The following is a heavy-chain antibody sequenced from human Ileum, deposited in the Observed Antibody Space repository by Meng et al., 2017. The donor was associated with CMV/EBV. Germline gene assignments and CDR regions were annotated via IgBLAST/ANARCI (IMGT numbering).Heavy chain of an antibody. CDR2: ISYDGSNK. V-gene: IGHV3-30-3*01. CDR3: ARDLLRYGGYEDY. J-gene: IGHJ4*02. D-gene: IGHD5-12*01. Sequence: GESMKISCAAAGFTFSSYAMHWVRQAPGKGLEWVAFISYDGSNKYYADSVKGRFTISRDNSKNTLYLQMISLRADDTAVFYCARDLLRYGGYEDYWGQGTLVTVSS. CDR1: GFTFSSYA.